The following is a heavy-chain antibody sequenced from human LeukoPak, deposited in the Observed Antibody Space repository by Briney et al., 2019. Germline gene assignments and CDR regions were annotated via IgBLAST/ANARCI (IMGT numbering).Heavy chain of an antibody. Sequence: SVKVSCKASGGTFSSYAISWVRQAPGQGLEWMGRIIPILGIANYAQKFQGRVTITADKSTSTAYMELSSLRSDDTAVYYCAREVTGYGGSWSKDHWGQGTLVTVSS. CDR2: IIPILGIA. J-gene: IGHJ4*02. CDR1: GGTFSSYA. CDR3: AREVTGYGGSWSKDH. V-gene: IGHV1-69*04. D-gene: IGHD2-15*01.